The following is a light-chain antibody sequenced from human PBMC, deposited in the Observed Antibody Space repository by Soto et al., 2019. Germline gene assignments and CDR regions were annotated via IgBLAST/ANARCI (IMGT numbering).Light chain of an antibody. J-gene: IGKJ1*01. Sequence: VVVTQSPLSLPVTLGQAASISCRSSQSLVYSEGKTYLNWFQQRPGQSPRRLIYQVSNRDSGVRERVSGRRSGTAISLKISRMEAEDVAVYYCMQGTRWPWTFGQGTKVEI. CDR3: MQGTRWPWT. CDR2: QVS. V-gene: IGKV2-30*01. CDR1: QSLVYSEGKTY.